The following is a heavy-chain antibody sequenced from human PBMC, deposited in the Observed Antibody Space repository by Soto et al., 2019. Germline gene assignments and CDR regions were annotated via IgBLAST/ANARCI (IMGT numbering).Heavy chain of an antibody. CDR2: IYHSGST. CDR1: SGSISSSNW. J-gene: IGHJ6*04. Sequence: PSETLSLTCAVSSGSISSSNWWSWVRQPPGKGLGWIGEIYHSGSTNYNPSLKNRVTITVDKSRNQYTLKLNYVTAADTAVYYCARDHAYCSGGSCYSSNMDVWGKGTTVT. CDR3: ARDHAYCSGGSCYSSNMDV. D-gene: IGHD2-15*01. V-gene: IGHV4-4*02.